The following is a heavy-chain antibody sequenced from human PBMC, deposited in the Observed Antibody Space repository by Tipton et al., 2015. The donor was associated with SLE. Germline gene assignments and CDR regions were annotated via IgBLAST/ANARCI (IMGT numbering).Heavy chain of an antibody. V-gene: IGHV4-61*02. Sequence: LRLSCTVSGGSVSSGSQYWSWIRQSAGKGLEWIGRIYTRGSTNYNPSLMSRVAISLATSKNQFSRKLSSVTAADTAVYYCAREAGLSSRSYYHGYMDVWGKGTTVTISS. D-gene: IGHD6-13*01. CDR2: IYTRGST. CDR1: GGSVSSGSQY. CDR3: AREAGLSSRSYYHGYMDV. J-gene: IGHJ6*03.